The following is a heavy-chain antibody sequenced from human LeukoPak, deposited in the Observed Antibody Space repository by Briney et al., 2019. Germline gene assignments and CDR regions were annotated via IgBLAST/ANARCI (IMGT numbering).Heavy chain of an antibody. CDR1: GFTFSSYA. D-gene: IGHD5-24*01. CDR2: ISYDGSNK. J-gene: IGHJ4*02. CDR3: ARVRDGYNDY. V-gene: IGHV3-30*01. Sequence: PGRSLRLSCAASGFTFSSYAIHWVRQAPGKGLEWVAVISYDGSNKYYADSVKGRFTISRDNSKNTLYLQMNSLRAEDTAVYYCARVRDGYNDYWGQGTLVTVSS.